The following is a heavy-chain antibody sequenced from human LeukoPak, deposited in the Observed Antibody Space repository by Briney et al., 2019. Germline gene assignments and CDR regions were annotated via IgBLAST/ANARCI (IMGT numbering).Heavy chain of an antibody. CDR3: AKGRTSDY. J-gene: IGHJ4*02. CDR1: GFTFSSYA. CDR2: IGGSGGST. V-gene: IGHV3-23*01. Sequence: GGSLRLSCAASGFTFSSYAMSWVHQAPGRGLEWVSAIGGSGGSTYYADSVKGRFTVSRDDSKNTLYLQMNSLRAVDTAIYYCAKGRTSDYWGQGTLVTVSS.